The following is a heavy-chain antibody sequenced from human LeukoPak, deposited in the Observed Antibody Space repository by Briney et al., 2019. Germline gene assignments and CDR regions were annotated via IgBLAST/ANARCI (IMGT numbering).Heavy chain of an antibody. D-gene: IGHD3-10*01. CDR1: ADSISSSGHY. CDR2: IHFSGST. J-gene: IGHJ4*02. Sequence: SQTLSLTCTVSADSISSSGHYWTWIRQHPGKGPETIGFIHFSGSTNHNPSLKSRVAISVDASKNQFSLRLSSVTSADTAVYYCARGGNRFGGFYFDYWGQGILVTISS. V-gene: IGHV4-31*03. CDR3: ARGGNRFGGFYFDY.